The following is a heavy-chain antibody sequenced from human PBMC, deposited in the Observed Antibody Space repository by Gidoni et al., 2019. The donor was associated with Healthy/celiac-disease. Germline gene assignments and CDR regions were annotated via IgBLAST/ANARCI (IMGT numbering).Heavy chain of an antibody. D-gene: IGHD3-10*01. J-gene: IGHJ4*02. CDR3: ARDLGSGSPPFV. V-gene: IGHV3-21*01. CDR1: GFTFSSYS. CDR2: ISSSSSYI. Sequence: EVQRVESGGGLVKHGGSLRLSCAASGFTFSSYSMHWVRQAPVKGLEWVSSISSSSSYIYYADSVKGRFTISRDNAKNSLYLQMNSLRADDTAVYYCARDLGSGSPPFVWGQGTLVTVSS.